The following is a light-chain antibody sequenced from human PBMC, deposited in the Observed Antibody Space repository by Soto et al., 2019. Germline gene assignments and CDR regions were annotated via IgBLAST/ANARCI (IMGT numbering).Light chain of an antibody. CDR2: EVT. J-gene: IGLJ1*01. V-gene: IGLV2-14*01. Sequence: QSVLTQPASVSGSPGQSITIPCTGTSSDVGRYNYVSWYQQYPGRAPKLIIYEVTNRPSGVSDRFSGSKSGNVASLTISGLQAADEADYYCGSYTSTYVRIFGTGTKVTVL. CDR3: GSYTSTYVRI. CDR1: SSDVGRYNY.